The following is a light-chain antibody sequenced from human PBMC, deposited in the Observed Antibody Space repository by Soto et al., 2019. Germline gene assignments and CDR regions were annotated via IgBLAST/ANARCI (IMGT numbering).Light chain of an antibody. V-gene: IGLV2-14*02. CDR1: SSDIGTYNF. Sequence: QSALTQPASVSGSPGQSITISCTGTSSDIGTYNFVSWYQQRPGKAPKLLIFEVTKRPSGVSSRFSASKSGNTASLTISGLQAEDEADYSCCSYPSVSTPHVVFGGGTQLTVL. CDR2: EVT. CDR3: CSYPSVSTPHVV. J-gene: IGLJ2*01.